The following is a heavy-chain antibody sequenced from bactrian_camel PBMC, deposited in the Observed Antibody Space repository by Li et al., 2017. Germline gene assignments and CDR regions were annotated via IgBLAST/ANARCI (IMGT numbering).Heavy chain of an antibody. V-gene: IGHV3S63*01. CDR3: AIRFHSNCGARWATLTYNY. CDR2: IGTRGGST. Sequence: HVQLVESGGGSVQAGGSLRLSCAASGYTYLSICIGWFRQAPGKEREGIAAIGTRGGSTFYIDSVKGRFTLSQDGAKNTVNLQMNSLKPEDTGMYYCAIRFHSNCGARWATLTYNYWGQGTQVTVS. D-gene: IGHD1*01. CDR1: GYTYLSIC. J-gene: IGHJ4*01.